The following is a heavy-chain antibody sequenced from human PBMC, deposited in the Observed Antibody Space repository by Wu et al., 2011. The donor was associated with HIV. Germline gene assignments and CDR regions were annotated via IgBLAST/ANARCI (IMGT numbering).Heavy chain of an antibody. CDR3: ARDGSSAQLDLYYNHMDV. V-gene: IGHV1-18*01. J-gene: IGHJ6*03. Sequence: QVQLVQSGAEVKKPGSSVKVSCKVSGDTFSSYVLTWVRQAPGQGLEWMGWISAYNGDTNYAQKLQDRVTMTTDTSTSTAYMELRSLRSDDTAVYYCARDGSSAQLDLYYNHMDVWGKGTTVTVSS. CDR1: GDTFSSYV. D-gene: IGHD6-6*01. CDR2: ISAYNGDT.